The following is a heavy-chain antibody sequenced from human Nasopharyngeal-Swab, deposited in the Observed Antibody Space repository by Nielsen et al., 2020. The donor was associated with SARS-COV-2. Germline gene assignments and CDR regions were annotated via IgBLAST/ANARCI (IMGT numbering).Heavy chain of an antibody. CDR1: GFTFSSYA. CDR2: ISGSGVST. CDR3: AKKGQQWLADDAFDT. Sequence: GESLKISCATSGFTFSSYAMGWVRQAPGKGLEWVSVISGSGVSTYYADSVKGRFAISRDNSKNRLYLQMNSLKVEDTAIYYCAKKGQQWLADDAFDTWGQGTLVSISS. D-gene: IGHD6-19*01. V-gene: IGHV3-23*01. J-gene: IGHJ3*02.